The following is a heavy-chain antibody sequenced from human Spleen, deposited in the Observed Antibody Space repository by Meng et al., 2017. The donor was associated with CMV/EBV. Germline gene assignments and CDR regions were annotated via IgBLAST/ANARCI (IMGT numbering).Heavy chain of an antibody. CDR2: INPNSGGT. D-gene: IGHD4-11*01. Sequence: ASVKVSCKASGYIFTNYGINWVRQAPGQGLEWMGWINPNSGGTNYAQKFQGRVTMTRDTSISTAYMELSRLRSDDTAVYYCARGTTVTLGRFDPWGQGTLVTVSS. V-gene: IGHV1-2*02. CDR1: GYIFTNYG. CDR3: ARGTTVTLGRFDP. J-gene: IGHJ5*02.